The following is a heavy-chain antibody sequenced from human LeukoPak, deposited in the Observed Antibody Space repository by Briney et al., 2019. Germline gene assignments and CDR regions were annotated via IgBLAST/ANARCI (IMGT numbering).Heavy chain of an antibody. J-gene: IGHJ5*02. D-gene: IGHD6-13*01. CDR3: ARAVAAAGTSIWFDP. V-gene: IGHV1-2*02. Sequence: GASVKVSCKASGYTFTGYYMHWVRQAPGQGLEWMGWINPNSGGTNYAQKFQGRVAMTRDTSISTAYMELSRLRSDDTAVYYCARAVAAAGTSIWFDPWGQGTLVTVSS. CDR1: GYTFTGYY. CDR2: INPNSGGT.